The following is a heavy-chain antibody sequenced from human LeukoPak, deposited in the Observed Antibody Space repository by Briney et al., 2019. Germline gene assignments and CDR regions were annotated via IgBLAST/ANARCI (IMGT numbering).Heavy chain of an antibody. D-gene: IGHD2-21*02. J-gene: IGHJ3*02. CDR2: IYPGDSDT. V-gene: IGHV5-51*01. CDR1: GYSFTSYW. Sequence: GESLKISCKGSGYSFTSYWIGWVRQMPGKGLEWLGIIYPGDSDTRYSPSFQGQVTISADKSISTAYLQWSSLKASDTAMYYCARALAYCGGDCYSGAFDIWGQGTMVTVSS. CDR3: ARALAYCGGDCYSGAFDI.